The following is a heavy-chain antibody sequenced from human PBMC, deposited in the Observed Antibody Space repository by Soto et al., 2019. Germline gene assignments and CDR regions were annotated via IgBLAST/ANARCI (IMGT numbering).Heavy chain of an antibody. CDR1: GSTFSNAW. CDR2: IKSKTDGGTT. D-gene: IGHD6-19*01. V-gene: IGHV3-15*07. CDR3: AKLMAYSSGWFLYYFDY. Sequence: PGGSLRLSCAASGSTFSNAWMNWVRQAPGKGLEWVGRIKSKTDGGTTDYAAPVKGRFTVSRDNSKNTLYLQMNSLRAEDTAVYYCAKLMAYSSGWFLYYFDYWGQGTLVTVSS. J-gene: IGHJ4*02.